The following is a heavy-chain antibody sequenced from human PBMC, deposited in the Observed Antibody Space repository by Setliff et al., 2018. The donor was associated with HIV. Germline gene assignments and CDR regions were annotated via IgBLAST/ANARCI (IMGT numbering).Heavy chain of an antibody. CDR3: ARPALGIGGGSRFDN. CDR1: GDSFKSSRYY. D-gene: IGHD3-16*01. V-gene: IGHV4-39*01. CDR2: IHYGGYF. J-gene: IGHJ4*02. Sequence: ETLSLTCTVSGDSFKSSRYYWGWIRQPPGKGLEWIGNIHYGGYFWYSPSLKSRVTISVDTSKNQFSLKLSSVTAADTAVYYCARPALGIGGGSRFDNWGQGIRVTVPS.